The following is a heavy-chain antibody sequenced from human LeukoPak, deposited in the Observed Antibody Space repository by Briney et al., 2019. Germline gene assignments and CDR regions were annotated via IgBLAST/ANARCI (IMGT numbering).Heavy chain of an antibody. J-gene: IGHJ4*02. CDR1: GFTFTDFA. V-gene: IGHV3-23*01. Sequence: PGGSLRLSCAASGFTFTDFAIRWVRQAPGGGLEWVSALSGSGGAIYYAHSVKGRFTISRDNSKSTLYLQMNSLRAEDTAVYYCAKEGTGIHFDYWGQGTLVTVSS. CDR3: AKEGTGIHFDY. CDR2: LSGSGGAI. D-gene: IGHD1-1*01.